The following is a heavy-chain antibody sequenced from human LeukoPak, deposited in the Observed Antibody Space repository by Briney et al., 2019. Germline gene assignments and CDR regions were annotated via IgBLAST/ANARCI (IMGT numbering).Heavy chain of an antibody. J-gene: IGHJ6*02. CDR3: ASSPTWSAYYYYGMDV. V-gene: IGHV4-59*01. Sequence: SETLSLTCTVSGDSISTYYWSWIRQPPGKGLEWIGYMYYSGSTNYNPSLKSRVIISVDTSKNQFSLKLSSVTAADTAVYYCASSPTWSAYYYYGMDVWGQGTTVTVSS. CDR2: MYYSGST. CDR1: GDSISTYY. D-gene: IGHD3-3*01.